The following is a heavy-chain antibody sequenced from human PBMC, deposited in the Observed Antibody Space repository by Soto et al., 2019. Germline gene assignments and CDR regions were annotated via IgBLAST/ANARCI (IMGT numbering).Heavy chain of an antibody. Sequence: SVKVSCKASGGTFANFIMDWVRQTPGQGLEWMGGIVPMLGTPTYAEKFKGRVTISATGSTSTAYMELTSLRSEDTAIYYCARNGTYGSSLSPYSGMDVWGQGTTVTVSS. CDR3: ARNGTYGSSLSPYSGMDV. V-gene: IGHV1-69*13. D-gene: IGHD3-10*01. CDR1: GGTFANFI. J-gene: IGHJ6*02. CDR2: IVPMLGTP.